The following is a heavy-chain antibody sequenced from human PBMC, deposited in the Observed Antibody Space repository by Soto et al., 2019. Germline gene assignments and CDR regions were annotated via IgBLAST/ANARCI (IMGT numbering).Heavy chain of an antibody. J-gene: IGHJ6*03. V-gene: IGHV4-59*08. Sequence: SETLSLMCTVSGGSISSYYWSWIRQPPGKGLEWIGSIYHSGSTNYNPSLKSRVTISVETSTNQFSLKLNSVTAADTAVYYCARVFGPRCSSTSCAARYYYYMDVWGKGTTVTVSS. CDR1: GGSISSYY. CDR3: ARVFGPRCSSTSCAARYYYYMDV. CDR2: IYHSGST. D-gene: IGHD2-2*01.